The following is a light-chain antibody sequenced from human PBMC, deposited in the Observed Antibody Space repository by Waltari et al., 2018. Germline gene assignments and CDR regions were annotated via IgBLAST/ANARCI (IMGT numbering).Light chain of an antibody. V-gene: IGLV2-8*01. CDR2: EVT. CDR3: SSYAHNNHFV. CDR1: NRDVGASNY. Sequence: QSVLTQPPSATGSPGQSVTISCTGTNRDVGASNYVSWYQQHPGKVPKRLIYEVTKRPSGVPDRFSGSKSGNTASLTVSGLQADDEADYYCSSYAHNNHFVFGTGTKVTVL. J-gene: IGLJ1*01.